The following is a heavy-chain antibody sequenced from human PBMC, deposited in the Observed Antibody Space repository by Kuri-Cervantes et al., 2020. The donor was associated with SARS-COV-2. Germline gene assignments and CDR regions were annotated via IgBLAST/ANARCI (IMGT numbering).Heavy chain of an antibody. V-gene: IGHV3-30-3*02. CDR3: AIYPSGDGDYYYYYGMDV. Sequence: GGSLRLSCAASGFTFSSYAMHWVRQAPGKGLEWVAVISYDGSNKYYADSVKGRFTISRVNSKNTLYLQMNNLRAEDTAVYYCAIYPSGDGDYYYYYGMDVWGQGTTVTVSS. CDR1: GFTFSSYA. J-gene: IGHJ6*02. D-gene: IGHD2-2*02. CDR2: ISYDGSNK.